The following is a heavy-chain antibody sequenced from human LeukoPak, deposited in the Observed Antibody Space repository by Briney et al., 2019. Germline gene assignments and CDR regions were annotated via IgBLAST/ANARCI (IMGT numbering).Heavy chain of an antibody. CDR3: ARVPKLYCTNGVCYDDAFDI. J-gene: IGHJ3*02. D-gene: IGHD2-8*01. V-gene: IGHV4-4*07. Sequence: SETLSLTCTVSGGSLSSYYWSWIRQAAGKGLEWIGRIYTSGSTNYNPSPKSRLTMSVDTYKNQFSLKLSSVTAADTAVYYCARVPKLYCTNGVCYDDAFDIWGQGTMVTVSS. CDR1: GGSLSSYY. CDR2: IYTSGST.